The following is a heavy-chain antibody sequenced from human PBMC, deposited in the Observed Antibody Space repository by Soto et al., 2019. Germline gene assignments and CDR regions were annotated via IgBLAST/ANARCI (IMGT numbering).Heavy chain of an antibody. CDR1: GFTFSSYS. V-gene: IGHV3-48*01. CDR3: ARKRESSGSSDDYYYYMDV. D-gene: IGHD6-6*01. CDR2: ISSSSSTI. J-gene: IGHJ6*03. Sequence: EVQLVESGGGLVQPGGSLRLSCAASGFTFSSYSMNWVRQAPGKGLEWVSYISSSSSTIYYADSVKGRFTISRDNAKNSLYLQMNSLRAEDTAVYYCARKRESSGSSDDYYYYMDVWGKGTTVTVSS.